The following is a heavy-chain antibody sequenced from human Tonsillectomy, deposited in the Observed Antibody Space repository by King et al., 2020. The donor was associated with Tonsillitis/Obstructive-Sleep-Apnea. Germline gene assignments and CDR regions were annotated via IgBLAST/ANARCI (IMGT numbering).Heavy chain of an antibody. Sequence: VQLVESGGGLVQPGRSLRLSCAASRFSFSDYWMSWVRQAPGKGLEWVASIKQDGSEKYYVDSVRGRFTISRDNAKNSLFLQMSSLRAEDTAVYYCARAGILDYWGQGTQVTVSS. CDR3: ARAGILDY. CDR2: IKQDGSEK. D-gene: IGHD3-10*01. J-gene: IGHJ4*02. V-gene: IGHV3-7*04. CDR1: RFSFSDYW.